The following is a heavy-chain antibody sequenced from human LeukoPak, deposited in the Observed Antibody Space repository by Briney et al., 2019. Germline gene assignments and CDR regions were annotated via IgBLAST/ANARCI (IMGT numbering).Heavy chain of an antibody. CDR2: ISSSSSYI. CDR3: ARSDPMGDGSLGP. CDR1: GFTFSSYS. J-gene: IGHJ5*02. D-gene: IGHD3-10*01. V-gene: IGHV3-21*01. Sequence: PGGSLRLSCAASGFTFSSYSMNWVRQAPGKGLEWVSSISSSSSYIYYADSVKGRFTISRDNAKNSLYLQMNSLRAEDTAVYYCARSDPMGDGSLGPWGQGTLVTVS.